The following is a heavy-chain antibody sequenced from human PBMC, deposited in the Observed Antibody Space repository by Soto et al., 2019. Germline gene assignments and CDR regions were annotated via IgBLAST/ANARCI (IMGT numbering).Heavy chain of an antibody. CDR3: AGGSDDSDDCFDH. CDR1: GYTFTSYY. V-gene: IGHV1-46*01. D-gene: IGHD2-21*01. CDR2: INPSGGSA. Sequence: QVQLMQSGAEVKKPGASVKLTCKASGYTFTSYYMHWVRQAPGQGLEWMGIINPSGGSARYAQECRGRATKTRDASTSTVYMELSRLKSEDTAVYYCAGGSDDSDDCFDHWGQGTLVTVCS. J-gene: IGHJ1*01.